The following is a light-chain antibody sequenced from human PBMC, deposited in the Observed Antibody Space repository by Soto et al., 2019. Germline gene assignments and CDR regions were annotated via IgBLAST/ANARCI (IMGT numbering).Light chain of an antibody. J-gene: IGKJ2*01. Sequence: EIVLTQSPGTLSLSPGERATLSCRASQSVSSSYLASYQQKPGQAPRLLIYGASSRATGIPDRFSGSGSGTDFTLTISRLEPEDFAVYYCQQYGNSPYTFGQGTKLEIK. CDR2: GAS. CDR1: QSVSSSY. V-gene: IGKV3-20*01. CDR3: QQYGNSPYT.